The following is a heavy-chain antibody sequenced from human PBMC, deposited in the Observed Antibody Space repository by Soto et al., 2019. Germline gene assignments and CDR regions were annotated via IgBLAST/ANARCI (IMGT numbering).Heavy chain of an antibody. J-gene: IGHJ6*02. CDR2: IIPIFGTA. Sequence: GASVKVSCKASGGTFSSYAISWVRQAPGQGLEWMGGIIPIFGTANYAQKFQGRVTITADESTSTAYMELSSLRSEDTAVYYCARDQGGYYSKNYYGMDVWGQGTKVTVSS. V-gene: IGHV1-69*13. D-gene: IGHD3-22*01. CDR1: GGTFSSYA. CDR3: ARDQGGYYSKNYYGMDV.